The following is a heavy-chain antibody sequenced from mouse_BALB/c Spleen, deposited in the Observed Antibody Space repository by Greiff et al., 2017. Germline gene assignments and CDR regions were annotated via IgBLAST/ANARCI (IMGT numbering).Heavy chain of an antibody. CDR1: GFNIKDYY. Sequence: EVKVEESGAELVRPGALVKLSCKASGFNIKDYYMHWVKQRPEQGLEWIGWIDPENGNTIYDPKFQGKASITADTSSNTAYLQLSSLTSEDTAVYYCTMDYWGQGTSVTVSS. CDR3: TMDY. V-gene: IGHV14-1*02. J-gene: IGHJ4*01. CDR2: IDPENGNT.